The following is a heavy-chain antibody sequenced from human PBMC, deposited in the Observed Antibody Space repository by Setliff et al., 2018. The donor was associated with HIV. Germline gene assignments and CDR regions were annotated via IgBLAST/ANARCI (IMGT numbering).Heavy chain of an antibody. CDR2: VDPEDGET. D-gene: IGHD3-16*01. CDR1: GYTFADYY. V-gene: IGHV1-69-2*01. CDR3: ARDDGGYNYAEAFDV. J-gene: IGHJ3*01. Sequence: GASVKVSCKASGYTFADYYIHWVQQAPGKGLEWMGRVDPEDGETTYAEKFQGRITITADTSTDTAYLELSSLRSDDTAVYYCARDDGGYNYAEAFDVWGQGTMVTVSS.